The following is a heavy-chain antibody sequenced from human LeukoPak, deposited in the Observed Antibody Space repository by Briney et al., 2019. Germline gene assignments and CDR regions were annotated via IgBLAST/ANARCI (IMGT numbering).Heavy chain of an antibody. CDR1: GFSFSSYA. CDR3: ASGATTRLDY. D-gene: IGHD1-26*01. V-gene: IGHV3-33*01. J-gene: IGHJ4*02. Sequence: GRSLRLSPTPPGFSFSSYAMHRFLQAPRKGLEWVASIWYDGSNTNYVDSVKGRFTISRDNSKNTLYLQMNSLRVEDTAVYFCASGATTRLDYWGQGTLVTVSS. CDR2: IWYDGSNT.